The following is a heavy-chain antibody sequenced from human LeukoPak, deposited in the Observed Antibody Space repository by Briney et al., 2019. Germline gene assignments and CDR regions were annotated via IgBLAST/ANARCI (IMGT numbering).Heavy chain of an antibody. J-gene: IGHJ4*01. Sequence: GGSLRLSCAASGFTFSSYGMHWVRQAPGKGLEWVAVIWSDGTNRFYADSVKGRFTISRDNSQNTVSLQMNSLRVKDTAIYYCARDAQRGFDYSNSLKYWGHGTLVTVSS. D-gene: IGHD4-11*01. CDR2: IWSDGTNR. CDR3: ARDAQRGFDYSNSLKY. CDR1: GFTFSSYG. V-gene: IGHV3-33*01.